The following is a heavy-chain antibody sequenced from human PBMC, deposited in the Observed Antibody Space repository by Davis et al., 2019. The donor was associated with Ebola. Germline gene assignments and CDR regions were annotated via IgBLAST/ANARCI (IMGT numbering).Heavy chain of an antibody. D-gene: IGHD2-15*01. CDR3: ASWGRGVVVAVENWFDP. Sequence: SVKVSCKASGGTFSSYAISWVRQAPGQGLEWMGGIIPIFGTANYAQKFQGRVTITADKSTSTAYMELSSLRSEDTAVYYCASWGRGVVVAVENWFDPWGQGTLVTVSS. J-gene: IGHJ5*02. V-gene: IGHV1-69*06. CDR2: IIPIFGTA. CDR1: GGTFSSYA.